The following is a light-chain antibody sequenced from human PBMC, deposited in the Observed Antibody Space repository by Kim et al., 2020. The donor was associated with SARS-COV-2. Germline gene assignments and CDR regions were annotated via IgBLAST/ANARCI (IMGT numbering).Light chain of an antibody. V-gene: IGLV10-54*01. J-gene: IGLJ3*02. Sequence: PSVCKGSRQTATLDCAGNSNNVGNQGAAWLQQHLGHPPKLLPLGISEGLSVSRSGNTASLTITGLQPEDEADYYCSAGDSSLSAWVFGGGTQLTVL. CDR1: SNNVGNQG. CDR3: SAGDSSLSAWV.